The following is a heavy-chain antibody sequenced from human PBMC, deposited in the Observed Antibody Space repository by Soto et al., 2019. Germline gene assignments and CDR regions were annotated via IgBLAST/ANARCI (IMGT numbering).Heavy chain of an antibody. J-gene: IGHJ3*01. V-gene: IGHV1-18*01. CDR1: GYIFNKCS. D-gene: IGHD2-21*01. Sequence: ASVQVSCKASGYIFNKCSFNWVRQAPGQGLEWMGRISAFNGYTNFAQKFQGRVTLTTDTSTNTAYMELSSLRSDDTAIYYCAXGRGVVIPAGTPDAFDVWGPGTMVTVSS. CDR3: AXGRGVVIPAGTPDAFDV. CDR2: ISAFNGYT.